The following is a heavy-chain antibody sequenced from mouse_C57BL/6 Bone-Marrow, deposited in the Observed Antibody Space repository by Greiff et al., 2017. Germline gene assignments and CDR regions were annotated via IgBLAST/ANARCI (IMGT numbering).Heavy chain of an antibody. J-gene: IGHJ4*01. CDR3: ARPYGSSFLRVYYAMDY. Sequence: EVKVVESGGGLVKPGGSLKLSCAASGFTFSDYGMHWVRQAPEKGLEWVAYISSGSSTIYYADTVKGRFTISRDNAKNTLFLQMTSLRSEDTAMYYCARPYGSSFLRVYYAMDYWGQGTSVTVSS. CDR1: GFTFSDYG. CDR2: ISSGSSTI. D-gene: IGHD1-1*01. V-gene: IGHV5-17*01.